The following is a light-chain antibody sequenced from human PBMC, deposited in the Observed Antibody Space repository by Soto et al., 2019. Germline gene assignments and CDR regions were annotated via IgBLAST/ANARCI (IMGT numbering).Light chain of an antibody. CDR2: DAS. CDR3: QQFSSDPLT. J-gene: IGKJ4*01. CDR1: QTVRNNY. V-gene: IGKV3-20*01. Sequence: EFVLTQSPGTLSLSPGERATLSCRASQTVRNNYLAWYQQKPGQAPRLLIYDASSRATGIPDRFSGGGSGTDFTLTISRLEPEDFPVYYCQQFSSDPLTFGGGTKVEIK.